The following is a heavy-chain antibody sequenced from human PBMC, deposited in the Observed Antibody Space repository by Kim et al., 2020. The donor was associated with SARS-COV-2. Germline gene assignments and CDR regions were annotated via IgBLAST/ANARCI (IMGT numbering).Heavy chain of an antibody. D-gene: IGHD5-18*01. Sequence: GESLKISCKGSGYSFTSYWIGWVRQMPGKGLEWMGIIYPGDSDTRYSPSFQGQVTISADKSISTAYLQWSSLKASDTAMYYCARHRELDTAMPNSFDYWGQGTLVTVSS. J-gene: IGHJ4*02. CDR1: GYSFTSYW. V-gene: IGHV5-51*01. CDR2: IYPGDSDT. CDR3: ARHRELDTAMPNSFDY.